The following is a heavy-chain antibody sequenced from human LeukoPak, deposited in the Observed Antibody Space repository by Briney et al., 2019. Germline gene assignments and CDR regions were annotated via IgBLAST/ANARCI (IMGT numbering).Heavy chain of an antibody. J-gene: IGHJ4*02. V-gene: IGHV6-1*01. Sequence: SQTLSLTCVISGDSVSSKSSAWNWIRQSPSRGLEWLGRTYYRSKWYSEYELSVQSRIIIKPDTSKNQFSLQLNSVTPEDTAVYYCARGYYYGSGSYSFDSWGQGTLVTVSS. CDR2: TYYRSKWYS. CDR1: GDSVSSKSSA. D-gene: IGHD3-10*01. CDR3: ARGYYYGSGSYSFDS.